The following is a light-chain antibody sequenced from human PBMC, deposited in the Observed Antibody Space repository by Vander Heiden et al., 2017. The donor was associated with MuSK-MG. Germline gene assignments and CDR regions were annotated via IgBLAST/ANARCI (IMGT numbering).Light chain of an antibody. V-gene: IGKV3-20*01. J-gene: IGKJ4*01. CDR1: QSVSSSN. Sequence: DIVLTQSPDTLSLSPGERATLSCRASQSVSSSNLAWYQQKRGQAPRLLIYGASSRATAIPDRFSGSGSGTDFTLTIRSLEPEDFAVYYCQQYGSPPLTFGGGTKVEIK. CDR3: QQYGSPPLT. CDR2: GAS.